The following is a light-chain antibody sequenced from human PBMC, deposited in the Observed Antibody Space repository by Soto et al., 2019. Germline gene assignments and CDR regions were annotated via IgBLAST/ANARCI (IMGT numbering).Light chain of an antibody. CDR1: QDISSY. V-gene: IGKV1-9*01. CDR3: QQLNSYPRT. J-gene: IGKJ2*01. CDR2: AAS. Sequence: DIQLTQSPSFLSASVGDRVTITCRASQDISSYLAWYQQRPGKAPKLLIYAASTLQSGVPSRFSGSGSGTEFTLTISRLQPEDFATFYCQQLNSYPRTFGQGTKLEIK.